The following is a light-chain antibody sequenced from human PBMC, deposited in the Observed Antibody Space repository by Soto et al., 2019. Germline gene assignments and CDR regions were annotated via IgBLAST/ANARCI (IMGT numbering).Light chain of an antibody. J-gene: IGLJ2*01. Sequence: QSALTQPPSASGSPGQSVTISCTGTSSDVGGYNYVSWYQQHPGKAPKLMISEVSKRPSGVPDRFSGSKSGNTASLTVSGLQAEDGGDYNCSSFVGKNILVFGGGTKLPVL. CDR1: SSDVGGYNY. V-gene: IGLV2-8*01. CDR3: SSFVGKNILV. CDR2: EVS.